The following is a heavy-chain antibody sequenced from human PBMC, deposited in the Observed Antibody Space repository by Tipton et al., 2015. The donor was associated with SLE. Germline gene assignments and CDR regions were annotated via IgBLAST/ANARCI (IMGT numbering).Heavy chain of an antibody. D-gene: IGHD3-3*02. J-gene: IGHJ4*02. CDR2: IYYTGST. CDR3: ARGGRGIYYLDY. Sequence: TLSLTCTVSGGSISSGPYYWSWIRQPAGKGLEWIGYIYYTGSTSYNPSLENRVTISVDMSKNQFSLSLTSVTSADTAVYYCARGGRGIYYLDYWGQGTLVTVSS. CDR1: GGSISSGPYY. V-gene: IGHV4-61*10.